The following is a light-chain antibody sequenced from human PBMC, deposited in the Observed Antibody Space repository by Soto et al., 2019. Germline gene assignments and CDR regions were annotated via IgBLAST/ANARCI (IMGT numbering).Light chain of an antibody. Sequence: EIVLTQSPGTLSLSPGERATLSCRASQNVSNNYLAWYQQKPGQAPRLLIYGASSRATGIPDRFSGSGSGTDFTLNISRPEPEDFAVYYCQQYGSSPRTFGQGTKLEIK. J-gene: IGKJ2*01. V-gene: IGKV3-20*01. CDR3: QQYGSSPRT. CDR2: GAS. CDR1: QNVSNNY.